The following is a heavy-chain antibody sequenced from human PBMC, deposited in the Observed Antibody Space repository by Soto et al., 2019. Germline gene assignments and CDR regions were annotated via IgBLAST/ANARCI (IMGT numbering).Heavy chain of an antibody. V-gene: IGHV1-8*01. CDR1: GYTFTSYD. CDR3: ARGKRWELLFLSFDY. Sequence: ASVKVSCKASGYTFTSYDINWVRQATGQGLEWMGWMNPNSGNTGYAQKFQGRVTMTRNTSISTAYVELSSLRSEDTAVYYCARGKRWELLFLSFDYWGQGTLVTVSS. CDR2: MNPNSGNT. D-gene: IGHD1-26*01. J-gene: IGHJ4*02.